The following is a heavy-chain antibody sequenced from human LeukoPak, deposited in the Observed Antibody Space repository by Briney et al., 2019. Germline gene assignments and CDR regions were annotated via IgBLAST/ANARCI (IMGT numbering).Heavy chain of an antibody. D-gene: IGHD3-10*01. J-gene: IGHJ5*02. CDR3: ARGYYGSGSGP. Sequence: SETLSLTCAVYGGSFSGYYWSWIRQPPGKGLEWIGRIYTSGSTNYNPSLKSRVTMSVDTSKNQFSLKLSSVTAADTAVYYCARGYYGSGSGPWGQGTLVTVSS. CDR1: GGSFSGYY. V-gene: IGHV4-59*10. CDR2: IYTSGST.